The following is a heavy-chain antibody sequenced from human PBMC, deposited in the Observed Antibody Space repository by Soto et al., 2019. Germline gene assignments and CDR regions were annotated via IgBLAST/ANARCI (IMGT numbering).Heavy chain of an antibody. CDR2: IKQDGRAA. CDR3: AKSYKSLAGPLWFNP. D-gene: IGHD1-20*01. V-gene: IGHV3-7*02. Sequence: GSLRLSCEASGFTFSNYWMSWVRQAPGKGLEWVANIKQDGRAAWYVDSVKGRFTISRDNAMDSLYLQMHSLRADDTAIYRWAKSYKSLAGPLWFNPRGQVNLLTVSS. J-gene: IGHJ5*01. CDR1: GFTFSNYW.